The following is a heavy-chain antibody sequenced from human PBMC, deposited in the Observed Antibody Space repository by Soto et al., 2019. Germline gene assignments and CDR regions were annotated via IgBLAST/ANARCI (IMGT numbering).Heavy chain of an antibody. CDR2: INSDGSST. CDR1: RFTFSSFW. Sequence: EVQLVESGGGLVQPGGSLSLSCAASRFTFSSFWFHWVRQPPGTGLVWVSHINSDGSSTSYADSVKGRFTISRDNAKNTLYLQMNSLRAEDTAVYYCARAAYSSSHTFLFDPWGQGTLVTVSS. J-gene: IGHJ5*02. CDR3: ARAAYSSSHTFLFDP. D-gene: IGHD6-13*01. V-gene: IGHV3-74*01.